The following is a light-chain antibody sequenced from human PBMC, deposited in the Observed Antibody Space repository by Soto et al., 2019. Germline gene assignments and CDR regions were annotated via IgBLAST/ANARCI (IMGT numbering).Light chain of an antibody. J-gene: IGLJ2*01. CDR1: SSDVGGYNY. Sequence: QSALTQPASVSGSPGQSITISCTGTSSDVGGYNYVSWYQQQSGKAPRLMMYEVSNRPSGVSNRFSGSKSGNTASLTISGLQTEDEAIYYCSSSTSTSTLMIFGGGTKLTVL. V-gene: IGLV2-14*01. CDR2: EVS. CDR3: SSSTSTSTLMI.